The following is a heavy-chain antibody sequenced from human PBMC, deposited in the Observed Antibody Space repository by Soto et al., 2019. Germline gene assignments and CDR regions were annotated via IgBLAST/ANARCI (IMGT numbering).Heavy chain of an antibody. CDR2: IMPGSSHI. Sequence: PGGSLRLSCAAFGFTFSIYSMNWVRQAPGKGLEWVSYIMPGSSHIFYADSVKGRFTISRDNAKNSLYLQINSLRAEDTAVYYCAIEKVGATSVYVFDIWGQGTMVTV. CDR3: AIEKVGATSVYVFDI. CDR1: GFTFSIYS. J-gene: IGHJ3*02. V-gene: IGHV3-48*01. D-gene: IGHD1-26*01.